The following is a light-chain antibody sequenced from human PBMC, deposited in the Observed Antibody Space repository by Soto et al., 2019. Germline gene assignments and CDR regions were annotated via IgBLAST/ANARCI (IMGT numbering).Light chain of an antibody. Sequence: LSCWASQSVFSSLAWYQQKPGQAPRLLIYDASTRATAIPARFRGSGSGTDFTLTISSLEPEDFAVYYCHQRSNWPLTFGGGTKVEIK. J-gene: IGKJ4*01. CDR2: DAS. CDR1: QSVFSS. V-gene: IGKV3-11*01. CDR3: HQRSNWPLT.